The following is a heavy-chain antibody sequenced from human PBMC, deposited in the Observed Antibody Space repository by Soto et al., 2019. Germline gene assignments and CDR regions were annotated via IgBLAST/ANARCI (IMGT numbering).Heavy chain of an antibody. CDR2: ISYDGSNK. CDR1: GFTFSSYG. V-gene: IGHV3-30*18. J-gene: IGHJ4*02. CDR3: AKDANYYDILTGYYKRGGYFDY. D-gene: IGHD3-9*01. Sequence: GGSLRLSCAASGFTFSSYGMHWVRQAPGKGLEWVAVISYDGSNKYYADSVKGRFTISRDNSKNTLYLQMNSLRAEDTAVYYCAKDANYYDILTGYYKRGGYFDYWGQGTLVTVSS.